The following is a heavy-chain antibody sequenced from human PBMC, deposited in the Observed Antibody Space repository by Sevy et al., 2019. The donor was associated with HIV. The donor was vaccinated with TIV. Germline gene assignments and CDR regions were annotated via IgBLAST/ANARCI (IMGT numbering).Heavy chain of an antibody. CDR3: AKDSGSYSSEYFQH. V-gene: IGHV3-30*18. CDR2: ISYDGSNK. D-gene: IGHD1-26*01. Sequence: GGSLRLSCAASGFTFSSYGMHWVRQAPGKGLEWVAVISYDGSNKYYADSVKGRFTISRDNSKNTLYLQMNSLRAEDTVVYYCAKDSGSYSSEYFQHWGQGTLVTVSS. J-gene: IGHJ1*01. CDR1: GFTFSSYG.